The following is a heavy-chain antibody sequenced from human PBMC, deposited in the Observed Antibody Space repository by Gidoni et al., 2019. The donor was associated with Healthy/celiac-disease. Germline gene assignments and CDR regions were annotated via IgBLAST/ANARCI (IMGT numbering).Heavy chain of an antibody. D-gene: IGHD1-1*01. V-gene: IGHV1-69*01. J-gene: IGHJ5*02. CDR2: IIPIFGTA. Sequence: QVQLVQSGAEVKKPGSSVKVSCKAPGGTFRSYAISWVRQAPGQGLGWMGGIIPIFGTANYAQKCQGRVTITADESTSTAYMELSSLRSEDTAVYYCARGWLERDWFDPWGQGTLVTVSS. CDR3: ARGWLERDWFDP. CDR1: GGTFRSYA.